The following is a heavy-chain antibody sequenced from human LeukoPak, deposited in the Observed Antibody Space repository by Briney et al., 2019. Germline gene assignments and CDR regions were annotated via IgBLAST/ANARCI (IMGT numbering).Heavy chain of an antibody. J-gene: IGHJ4*02. CDR2: MRSDGSNK. Sequence: PGGSLRLSCAASGFTFSDFGMHWVRQAPGKGLEWVALMRSDGSNKYYAESVKGRFTISRDSSKNTLFLQMNSLRVEDTAVYYCAKDRDDYGNDCWGQGVLVTVST. V-gene: IGHV3-30*02. CDR3: AKDRDDYGNDC. CDR1: GFTFSDFG. D-gene: IGHD4-17*01.